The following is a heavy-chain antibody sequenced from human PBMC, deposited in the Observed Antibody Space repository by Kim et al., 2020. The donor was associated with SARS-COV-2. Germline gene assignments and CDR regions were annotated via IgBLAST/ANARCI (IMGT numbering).Heavy chain of an antibody. D-gene: IGHD4-17*01. V-gene: IGHV3-30*07. CDR3: ARDGTYGGKPIPFDY. Sequence: DPGKGRFTISRDNSTNTLYLQMNSLRAEDTAVYYCARDGTYGGKPIPFDYWGQGTLVTVSS. J-gene: IGHJ4*02.